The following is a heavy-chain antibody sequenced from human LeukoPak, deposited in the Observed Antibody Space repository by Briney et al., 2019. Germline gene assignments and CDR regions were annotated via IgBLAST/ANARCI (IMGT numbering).Heavy chain of an antibody. J-gene: IGHJ4*02. Sequence: SVTVSLMASVGTFINYAISWVRQAPGQGLEWMGGIIPIFGTANYAQKFQGRVTITADESTSTAYMELSSLRSEDTAVYYCARGGSYFPALFDYWGQGTLVTVSS. CDR2: IIPIFGTA. V-gene: IGHV1-69*13. CDR3: ARGGSYFPALFDY. CDR1: VGTFINYA. D-gene: IGHD1-26*01.